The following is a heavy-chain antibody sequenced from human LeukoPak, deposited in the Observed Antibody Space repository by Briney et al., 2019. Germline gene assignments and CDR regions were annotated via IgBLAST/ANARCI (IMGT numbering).Heavy chain of an antibody. J-gene: IGHJ4*02. Sequence: SETLSLTCTVSGGSISSYYWSWIRQPPGKGLEWIGYIYTSGSTNYNPSLKSRVTISVDTSKNQSSLKLSSVTAADTAVYYCARLDYGGNSVDYWGQGTLVTVSS. V-gene: IGHV4-4*09. D-gene: IGHD4-23*01. CDR3: ARLDYGGNSVDY. CDR2: IYTSGST. CDR1: GGSISSYY.